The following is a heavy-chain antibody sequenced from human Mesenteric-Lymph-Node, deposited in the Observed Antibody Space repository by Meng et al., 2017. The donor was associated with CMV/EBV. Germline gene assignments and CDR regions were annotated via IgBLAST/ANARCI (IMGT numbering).Heavy chain of an antibody. V-gene: IGHV4-39*01. J-gene: IGHJ4*02. CDR2: IYYSGST. D-gene: IGHD3-22*01. CDR1: NSDGYY. CDR3: ARLLKADDSDGTGYYFAY. Sequence: NSDGYYWGWVRQPPGKGLEWIGTIYYSGSTYSEPSLRSRVTISADTSKNQFSLKLRSVTAEDTAVYYCARLLKADDSDGTGYYFAYWGQGILVTVSS.